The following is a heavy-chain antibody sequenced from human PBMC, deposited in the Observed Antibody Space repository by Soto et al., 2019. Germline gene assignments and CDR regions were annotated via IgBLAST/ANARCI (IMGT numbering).Heavy chain of an antibody. CDR2: TYYRSKWYN. Sequence: QVQLQQSGPGLVKPSQTLSLTCAISGDSVSSNSAAWNWIRQSPSRGLEWLGRTYYRSKWYNDYAVSVKSRITITPDTSKNQFSRQLNSVTPEDTAVYYCARGRAVAGTSRIVVWGQGTLVTVSS. CDR1: GDSVSSNSAA. CDR3: ARGRAVAGTSRIVV. D-gene: IGHD6-19*01. J-gene: IGHJ4*02. V-gene: IGHV6-1*01.